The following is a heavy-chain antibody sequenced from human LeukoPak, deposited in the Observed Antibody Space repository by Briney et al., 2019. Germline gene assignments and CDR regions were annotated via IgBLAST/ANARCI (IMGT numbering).Heavy chain of an antibody. D-gene: IGHD4-17*01. CDR2: ISSSGSTI. V-gene: IGHV3-48*03. J-gene: IGHJ4*02. CDR1: GFTFSSYE. Sequence: PGGSPRLSCAASGFTFSSYEMNWVRQAPGKGLEWVSYISSSGSTIYYADSVKGRFTISRDNAKNSLYLQMNSLRAEDTAVYYCARRLRRNYFDYWGQGTLVTVSS. CDR3: ARRLRRNYFDY.